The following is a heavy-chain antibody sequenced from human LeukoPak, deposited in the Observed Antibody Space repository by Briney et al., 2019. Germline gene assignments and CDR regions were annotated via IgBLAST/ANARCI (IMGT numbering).Heavy chain of an antibody. J-gene: IGHJ3*02. CDR2: MNPNSGNT. CDR1: GYTFTSYD. CDR3: ARGRYYYDSSGYPDAFDI. V-gene: IGHV1-8*01. D-gene: IGHD3-22*01. Sequence: ASVKVSCKASGYTFTSYDINWLRQATGQGLEWMGWMNPNSGNTGYAQKFQGRVTMTRNTAISTAYMELSSLRSEDTVVYYCARGRYYYDSSGYPDAFDIWGQGTMVTVSS.